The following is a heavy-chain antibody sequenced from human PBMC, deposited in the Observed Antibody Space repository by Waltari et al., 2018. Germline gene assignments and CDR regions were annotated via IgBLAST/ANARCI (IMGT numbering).Heavy chain of an antibody. D-gene: IGHD3-9*01. J-gene: IGHJ4*02. Sequence: EVQLVESWGDLVQSGGSLGLPCAVPGFNVKTLEMNWARPAPGRGLEWISYISNSGSKTEYADSVRGRFTVSRDNAKSSLYLEMNSLRAEDTAIYYCAREYYGLLAGYYLDFWGQGTLVTVSS. CDR3: AREYYGLLAGYYLDF. CDR2: ISNSGSKT. V-gene: IGHV3-48*03. CDR1: GFNVKTLE.